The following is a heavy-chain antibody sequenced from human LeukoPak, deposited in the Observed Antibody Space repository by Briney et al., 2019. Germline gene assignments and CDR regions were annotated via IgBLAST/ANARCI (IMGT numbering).Heavy chain of an antibody. Sequence: GGSLRHSCAASGFTFNNAWMNWVRQAPGKGLEWVGRIKSKPDGGTSDYAAPVKGRFTISRDDSKNMLYLQMNSLTTEDTAVYYCSTYYYDTSGHPYLDYWGQGTLVTVSS. D-gene: IGHD3-22*01. V-gene: IGHV3-15*07. CDR2: IKSKPDGGTS. CDR1: GFTFNNAW. CDR3: STYYYDTSGHPYLDY. J-gene: IGHJ4*02.